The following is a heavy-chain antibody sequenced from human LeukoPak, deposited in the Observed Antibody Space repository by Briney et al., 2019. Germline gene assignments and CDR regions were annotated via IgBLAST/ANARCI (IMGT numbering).Heavy chain of an antibody. Sequence: ASVKVSCKASGYTFTGYYIHLVRQAPGQGLELMGRINPNSGGTNYAQKFQGRVTMTRDTSISTAYMELSRLRSDDTAVYYCARGRIVVVPAAIPDYWGQGTLVTVSS. CDR3: ARGRIVVVPAAIPDY. V-gene: IGHV1-2*06. CDR1: GYTFTGYY. D-gene: IGHD2-2*01. CDR2: INPNSGGT. J-gene: IGHJ4*02.